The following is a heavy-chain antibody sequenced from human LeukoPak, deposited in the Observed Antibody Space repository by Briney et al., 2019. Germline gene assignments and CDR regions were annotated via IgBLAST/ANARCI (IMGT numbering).Heavy chain of an antibody. D-gene: IGHD3-22*01. CDR3: ARDSSGSPLDY. CDR1: GYTFTSYG. Sequence: ASVKVSCKASGYTFTSYGISWVRQAPGQGLEWMGGIIPIFGTANYAQKFQGRVTITADESTSTAYMELSSLRSEDTAVYYCARDSSGSPLDYWGQGTLVTVSS. J-gene: IGHJ4*02. CDR2: IIPIFGTA. V-gene: IGHV1-69*13.